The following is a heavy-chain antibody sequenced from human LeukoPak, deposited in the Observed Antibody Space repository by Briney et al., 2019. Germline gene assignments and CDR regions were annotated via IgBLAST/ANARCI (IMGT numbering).Heavy chain of an antibody. CDR3: ARILGGIDY. J-gene: IGHJ4*02. Sequence: GGSLRLSCAASGFTFSSYAMSWVRQAPGKGLEWVSVIYSGGSTYYADSVKGRFTISRDNSKNTLYLQMNSLRAEDTAVYYCARILGGIDYWGQGTLVTVSS. CDR1: GFTFSSYA. V-gene: IGHV3-53*01. D-gene: IGHD3-10*01. CDR2: IYSGGST.